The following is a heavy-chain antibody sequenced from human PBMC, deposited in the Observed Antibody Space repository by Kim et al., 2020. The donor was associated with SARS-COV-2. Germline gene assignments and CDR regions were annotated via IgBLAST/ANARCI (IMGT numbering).Heavy chain of an antibody. CDR3: ARAGRGSRGYQLLLTYYGMDV. V-gene: IGHV3-7*01. CDR2: IKQDGSEK. J-gene: IGHJ6*02. D-gene: IGHD2-2*01. Sequence: GGSLRLSCAASGFTFSSYWMSWVRQAPGKGLEWVANIKQDGSEKYYVDSVKGRFTISRDNAKNSLYLQMNSLRAEDTAVYYCARAGRGSRGYQLLLTYYGMDVWGQGTTVTVSS. CDR1: GFTFSSYW.